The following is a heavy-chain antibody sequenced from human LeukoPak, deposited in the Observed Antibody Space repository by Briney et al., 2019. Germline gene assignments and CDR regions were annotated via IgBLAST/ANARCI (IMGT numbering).Heavy chain of an antibody. D-gene: IGHD2-2*01. V-gene: IGHV3-23*01. J-gene: IGHJ4*02. Sequence: GGSRKPSVPASGFTFTTYAISGFGKAPGKGRSWSSTIIGSDGSTYYADSLKGRFTISRDNSKNTLYLQMNSLRAEDTAVYYCAPLGYCSDTSCSDTDYWGQGTLVTVSS. CDR1: GFTFTTYA. CDR2: IIGSDGST. CDR3: APLGYCSDTSCSDTDY.